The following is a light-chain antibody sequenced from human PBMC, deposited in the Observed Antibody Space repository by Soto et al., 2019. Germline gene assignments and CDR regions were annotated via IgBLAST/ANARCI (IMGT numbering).Light chain of an antibody. V-gene: IGLV2-14*01. Sequence: QSVLAQPASVSGSPGQSITISCTGTITDIGAYNYVSWYQQHPGKAPKLLIYGVSSRPSGVSNRFSGSKSGNAAYLTISGLQAEDEADYYCCSYAGSYTYVFGTGTKVTVL. CDR1: ITDIGAYNY. J-gene: IGLJ1*01. CDR2: GVS. CDR3: CSYAGSYTYV.